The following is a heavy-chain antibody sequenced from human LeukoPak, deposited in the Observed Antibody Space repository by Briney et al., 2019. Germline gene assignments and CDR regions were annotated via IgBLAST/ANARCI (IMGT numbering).Heavy chain of an antibody. J-gene: IGHJ3*02. CDR1: GGSVSSGSYY. CDR3: VRDLIRDGLHDTFDI. D-gene: IGHD3-10*01. V-gene: IGHV4-61*01. CDR2: IYDSETT. Sequence: SETLSLTCTVSGGSVSSGSYYWSWIRQPPGRGLEWIGYIYDSETTNYNPSLKSRVTISVDTSKNQFSLRLSSVTAADTAGYYCVRDLIRDGLHDTFDIWGQGTMVAVSS.